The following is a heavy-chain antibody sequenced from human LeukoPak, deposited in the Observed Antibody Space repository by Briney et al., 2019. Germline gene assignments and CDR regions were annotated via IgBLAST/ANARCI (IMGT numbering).Heavy chain of an antibody. V-gene: IGHV4-38-2*02. CDR1: GDSISSRYY. CDR3: ARVAVGATFDY. D-gene: IGHD1-26*01. Sequence: SETLSLTCTVSGDSISSRYYWGWIRQPPGKGLEWIGSIYHSGSTSYNPSLKSRVTISIDTSKNQFSLKLSSVTAADTAVYYCARVAVGATFDYWGQGTLVTVSS. J-gene: IGHJ4*02. CDR2: IYHSGST.